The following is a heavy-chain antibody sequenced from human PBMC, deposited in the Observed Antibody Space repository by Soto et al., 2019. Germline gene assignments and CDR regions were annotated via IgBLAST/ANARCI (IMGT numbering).Heavy chain of an antibody. CDR2: ISAYNGNT. D-gene: IGHD6-19*01. V-gene: IGHV1-18*01. J-gene: IGHJ4*02. CDR1: GYTFTSYG. Sequence: GASVKVSCKASGYTFTSYGISWVRQAPGQGLEWMGWISAYNGNTNCAQKLQGRVTMTTDTSTSTAYMELRSLRSDDTAVYYCARGVLGQQWLEYFDYWGQGTLVTVSS. CDR3: ARGVLGQQWLEYFDY.